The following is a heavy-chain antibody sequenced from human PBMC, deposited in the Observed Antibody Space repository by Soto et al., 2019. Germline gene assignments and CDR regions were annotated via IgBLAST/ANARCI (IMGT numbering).Heavy chain of an antibody. CDR2: INSDGSDI. CDR3: ARDQPGYSYGYGLGY. CDR1: GFTFSSYW. D-gene: IGHD5-18*01. V-gene: IGHV3-74*01. J-gene: IGHJ4*02. Sequence: GGSLRLSCATSGFTFSSYWMHWVRQAPGKGLMWVSHINSDGSDIIYVDSVKGRFTISRDNAKNTLYLQMNSLRAEDTAVYYCARDQPGYSYGYGLGYWGQGTLVTVSS.